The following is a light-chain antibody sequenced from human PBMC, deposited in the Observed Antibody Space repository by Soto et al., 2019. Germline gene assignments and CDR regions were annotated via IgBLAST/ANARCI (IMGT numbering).Light chain of an antibody. V-gene: IGKV3-20*01. CDR1: QSVSSSY. CDR2: GAS. Sequence: EIVFTQSPGTLSLSPGERATLYCRASQSVSSSYLAWYQQKPGQAPRLLIYGASSRATGIPDRFSGSGSGTDFTLTISRLEPEDFAVYYCQQYGSSPLTFGQGTKLELK. J-gene: IGKJ2*01. CDR3: QQYGSSPLT.